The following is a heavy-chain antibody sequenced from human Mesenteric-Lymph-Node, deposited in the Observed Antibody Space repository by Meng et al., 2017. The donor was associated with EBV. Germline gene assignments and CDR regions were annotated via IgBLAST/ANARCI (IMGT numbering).Heavy chain of an antibody. V-gene: IGHV7-4-1*02. CDR3: ARASSSGPFDY. CDR1: GYTFSRYA. D-gene: IGHD3-10*01. J-gene: IGHJ4*02. CDR2: INTNTGKP. Sequence: QVQLVQSGSELKKPGDSVKVSCKASGYTFSRYAMNWVRQAPGQGLEWMGWINTNTGKPTYAQGLTGRFVFSLDTSVSTAYLQISSLKADDTAVYYCARASSSGPFDYWGQGTLVTVSS.